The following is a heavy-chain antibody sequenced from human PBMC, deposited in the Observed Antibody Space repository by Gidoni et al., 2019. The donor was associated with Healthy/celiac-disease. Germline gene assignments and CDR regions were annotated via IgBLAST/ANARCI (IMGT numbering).Heavy chain of an antibody. Sequence: EVRLVESGGGLVQPGGSLRRSCAASGFTVSSNYMGWVRQAPGQGLEWVSVISSGGSPYYAASVKGRFTISRDNSKNTLYLQMNSLRAEDTAVYYCATSRDGKGLRPLNYGMDVWGQGTTVTVSS. CDR3: ATSRDGKGLRPLNYGMDV. CDR2: ISSGGSP. J-gene: IGHJ6*02. V-gene: IGHV3-66*01. CDR1: GFTVSSNY. D-gene: IGHD3-10*01.